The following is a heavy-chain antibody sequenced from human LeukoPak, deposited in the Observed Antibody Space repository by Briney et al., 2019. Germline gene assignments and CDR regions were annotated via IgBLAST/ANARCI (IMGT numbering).Heavy chain of an antibody. Sequence: ASVKVSCKAYGYTFMSHGISWVRQAPGQGLEWMGWISGSSSNTNYAQRLQGRVTMTTDTSTTTAYMELRSLRSDDTAVYYCARGKGSGSYFNVIGYAMDVWGQGTTVTVSS. CDR3: ARGKGSGSYFNVIGYAMDV. CDR2: ISGSSSNT. D-gene: IGHD3-10*01. CDR1: GYTFMSHG. V-gene: IGHV1-18*01. J-gene: IGHJ6*02.